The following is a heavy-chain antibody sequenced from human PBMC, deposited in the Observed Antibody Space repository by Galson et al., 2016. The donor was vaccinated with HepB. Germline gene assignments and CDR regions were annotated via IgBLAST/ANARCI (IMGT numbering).Heavy chain of an antibody. CDR1: GFTFSSYG. D-gene: IGHD2-15*01. Sequence: SLRLSCAASGFTFSSYGIHWVRQAPGKGLEWVALIWNDGSNKYYIDSVKGRFTISRDNSKNTVDLQMNSLRVEDTAVYYCARIRRDCSGGFCHGYGMDVWGQGTTVTVSS. V-gene: IGHV3-33*01. CDR2: IWNDGSNK. J-gene: IGHJ6*02. CDR3: ARIRRDCSGGFCHGYGMDV.